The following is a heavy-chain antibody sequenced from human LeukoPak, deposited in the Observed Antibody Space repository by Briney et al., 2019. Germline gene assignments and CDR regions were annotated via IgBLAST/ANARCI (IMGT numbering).Heavy chain of an antibody. CDR2: IYSGDST. CDR1: ELTVSSNY. J-gene: IGHJ3*02. D-gene: IGHD3-10*01. CDR3: ARVRSGAFDI. V-gene: IGHV3-53*01. Sequence: GGSLRLSCAASELTVSSNYMNWVRQAPGKGLEWVSVIYSGDSTYYADSVKGRFTISRDNSKNTLYLQMNSLRAEDTAVYYCARVRSGAFDIWGQGTMVTVSS.